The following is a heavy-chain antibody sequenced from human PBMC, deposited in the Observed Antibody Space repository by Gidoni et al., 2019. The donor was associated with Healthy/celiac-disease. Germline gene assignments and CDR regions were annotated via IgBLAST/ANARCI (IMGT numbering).Heavy chain of an antibody. CDR1: GFTFSSYA. D-gene: IGHD6-19*01. V-gene: IGHV3-64*01. J-gene: IGHJ4*02. Sequence: EVQLVESGGGLVQPGGSLRLSCAASGFTFSSYAMHWVRQAPGKGLEYVSAISSNGGSTYYANSVKGRFTISRDNSRNTLYLQMGSLRAEDMAVYYCASSSGWYRYWGQGTLVTVSS. CDR2: ISSNGGST. CDR3: ASSSGWYRY.